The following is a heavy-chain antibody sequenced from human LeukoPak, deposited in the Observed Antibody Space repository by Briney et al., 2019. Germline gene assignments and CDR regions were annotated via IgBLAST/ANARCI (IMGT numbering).Heavy chain of an antibody. CDR3: AREDCSSTSCYLDY. CDR1: GGTFSSYA. Sequence: GASVKVSCKASGGTFSSYAISWVRQAPGQGLEWMRGIIPIFGTANYAQKFQGRVTITTDESTSTAYMELRSLRSEDTAVYYCAREDCSSTSCYLDYWGQGTLVTVSS. V-gene: IGHV1-69*05. D-gene: IGHD2-2*01. J-gene: IGHJ4*02. CDR2: IIPIFGTA.